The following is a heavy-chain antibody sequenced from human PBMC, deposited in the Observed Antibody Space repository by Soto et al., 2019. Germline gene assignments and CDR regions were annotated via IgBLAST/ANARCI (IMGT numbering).Heavy chain of an antibody. Sequence: QVQLQESGPGLVKPSQTLSLTCTVSGGSISSGDYYWSWIRQPPGKGLEWIGYICYSGRTYYNPSLKSRVTTSVDTSTHRCSLKLSSVTAADTAVYYCAGNIGSYVGFDYWGQGTLVTVSS. CDR1: GGSISSGDYY. D-gene: IGHD1-26*01. CDR3: AGNIGSYVGFDY. J-gene: IGHJ4*02. V-gene: IGHV4-30-4*01. CDR2: ICYSGRT.